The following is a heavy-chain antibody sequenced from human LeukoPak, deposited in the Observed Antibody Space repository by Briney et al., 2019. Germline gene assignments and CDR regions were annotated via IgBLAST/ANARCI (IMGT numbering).Heavy chain of an antibody. Sequence: PSETLSLTCTVSGASISSYYWSWIRQPPGQGLEWIGDVYYSGSTNYNPSLKSRVTMSVDTSKNHFSLKLSSVTAADTAVYYCARENSSRIDYWGQGTLVTVSS. V-gene: IGHV4-59*01. CDR3: ARENSSRIDY. CDR2: VYYSGST. D-gene: IGHD6-13*01. CDR1: GASISSYY. J-gene: IGHJ4*02.